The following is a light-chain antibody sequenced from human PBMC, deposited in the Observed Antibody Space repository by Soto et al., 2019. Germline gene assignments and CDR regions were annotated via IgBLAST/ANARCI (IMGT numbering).Light chain of an antibody. V-gene: IGKV3-20*01. J-gene: IGKJ2*01. CDR3: QQYGASPYT. Sequence: EIVLTQSPGTLSSSPGERATLSCRASQSGSSSYLAWYQQKPGQAPRLLIYGASSRATGIPDRFGGSGSGTDFSLTISRLEPEDFAVYYCQQYGASPYTFGQGTKLEIK. CDR2: GAS. CDR1: QSGSSSY.